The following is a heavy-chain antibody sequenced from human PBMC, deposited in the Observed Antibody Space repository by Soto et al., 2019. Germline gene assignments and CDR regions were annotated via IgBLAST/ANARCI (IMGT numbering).Heavy chain of an antibody. CDR1: GFTFSSYW. D-gene: IGHD3-3*01. Sequence: EVQLVESGGGLVQPGGSLRLSCAASGFTFSSYWMHWVRQAPGKGLVWVSRINSDGSSTSYADSVKGRFTISRDNAKNPLYLQMNRLRAEDTAVYYGASFSQDRYYYYGMDVWGQGTTVTVSS. CDR2: INSDGSST. J-gene: IGHJ6*02. CDR3: ASFSQDRYYYYGMDV. V-gene: IGHV3-74*01.